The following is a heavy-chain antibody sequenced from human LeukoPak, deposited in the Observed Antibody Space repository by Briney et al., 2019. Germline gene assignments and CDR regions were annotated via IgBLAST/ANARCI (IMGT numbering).Heavy chain of an antibody. V-gene: IGHV1-2*02. Sequence: ASVKVSCKAPGHIFTAYYMFWVRQAPGQGLEWMGWINPNSGGTNYAPKFQGRVTMTRDTSISTAYMELSGLTSDDTAVYFCATYYSDTSARDWGQGTLVTVSS. CDR3: ATYYSDTSARD. CDR1: GHIFTAYY. J-gene: IGHJ4*02. CDR2: INPNSGGT. D-gene: IGHD3-22*01.